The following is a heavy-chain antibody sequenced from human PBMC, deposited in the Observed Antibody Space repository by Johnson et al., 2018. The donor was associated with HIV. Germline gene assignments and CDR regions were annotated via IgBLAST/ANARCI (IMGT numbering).Heavy chain of an antibody. CDR2: MSYDGSNK. CDR3: SRGPFRRFYAFDI. CDR1: GFTFSSYA. V-gene: IGHV3-30*04. J-gene: IGHJ3*02. Sequence: QVQLVESGGGVVQPGRSLRLSCAASGFTFSSYAMHWVRQAPGKGLEWVAVMSYDGSNKYYADSVKGRFTISRDSAKSTLYLQMHSLRAEDTAVYYCSRGPFRRFYAFDIWGQGTMVTVSS.